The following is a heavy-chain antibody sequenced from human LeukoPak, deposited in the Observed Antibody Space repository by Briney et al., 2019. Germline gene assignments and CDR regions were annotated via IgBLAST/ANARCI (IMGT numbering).Heavy chain of an antibody. V-gene: IGHV3-30*03. Sequence: GGSLRLSCAASGFTFSSYGMHWVRQAPGKGLEWVAVISYDGSNKYYADSVKGRFTISRDNSKNTLYLQMNSLRAEDTAVYYCARDGGGYCSSTSCYKAIDYWGQGTLVTVSS. J-gene: IGHJ4*02. CDR1: GFTFSSYG. CDR3: ARDGGGYCSSTSCYKAIDY. D-gene: IGHD2-2*01. CDR2: ISYDGSNK.